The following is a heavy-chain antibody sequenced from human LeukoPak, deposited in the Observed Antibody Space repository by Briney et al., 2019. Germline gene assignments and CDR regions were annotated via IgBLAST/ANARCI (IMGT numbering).Heavy chain of an antibody. CDR2: IDSGGSK. CDR3: ARESPDDSSAS. V-gene: IGHV3-66*01. CDR1: GFTVGTNY. D-gene: IGHD3-22*01. J-gene: IGHJ5*02. Sequence: PGGSLRLSCAASGFTVGTNYMSWVRQAPGKGLEWVSVIDSGGSKKYAESVKGRFTISRDNSKNTLYLQMNSLRAEDTAVYYCARESPDDSSASWGQGTLVTVSS.